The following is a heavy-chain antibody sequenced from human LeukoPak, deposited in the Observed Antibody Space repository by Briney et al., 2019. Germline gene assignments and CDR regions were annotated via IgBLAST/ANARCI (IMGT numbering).Heavy chain of an antibody. Sequence: SETLSLTCTVSGGSISSYYWSWIRQPPGKGLEWIGYIYYSGSTNYNPSLKSRVTISVDTSKNQFSLKLSSVTAADTAVYYCATPMRDDAFDIWGQGTMVTVSS. CDR1: GGSISSYY. V-gene: IGHV4-59*12. D-gene: IGHD2-2*01. J-gene: IGHJ3*02. CDR3: ATPMRDDAFDI. CDR2: IYYSGST.